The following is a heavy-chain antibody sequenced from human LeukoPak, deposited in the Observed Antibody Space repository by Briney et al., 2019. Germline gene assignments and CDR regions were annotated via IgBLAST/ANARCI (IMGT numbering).Heavy chain of an antibody. CDR1: GGSISSGDYY. D-gene: IGHD2-21*02. V-gene: IGHV4-30-4*01. J-gene: IGHJ1*01. CDR3: ASEVVTSIEYFQH. Sequence: PSQTLSLTCTVSGGSISSGDYYWSWIRQPPGKGLEWIGYIYYSGSTNYNPSLKSRVTISVDTSKNQFSLKLRSVTAADTAVYYCASEVVTSIEYFQHWGQGTLVTVSS. CDR2: IYYSGST.